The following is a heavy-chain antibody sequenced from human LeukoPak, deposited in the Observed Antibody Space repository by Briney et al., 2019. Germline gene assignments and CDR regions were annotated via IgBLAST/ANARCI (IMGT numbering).Heavy chain of an antibody. CDR2: IYTSGST. D-gene: IGHD3/OR15-3a*01. V-gene: IGHV4-4*07. CDR3: ARVPQGTGYYHDAFDI. J-gene: IGHJ3*02. Sequence: SSETLSLTCTVSGGSISSYYWSWIRQPAGKGLEWIGRIYTSGSTNYNPSLKSRVTMSVDTSKNQFSLKLSSVTAADTAVYYCARVPQGTGYYHDAFDIWGQGTMVTVSS. CDR1: GGSISSYY.